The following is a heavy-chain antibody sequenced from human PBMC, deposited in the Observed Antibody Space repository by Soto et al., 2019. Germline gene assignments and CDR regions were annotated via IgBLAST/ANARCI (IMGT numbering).Heavy chain of an antibody. D-gene: IGHD2-2*01. CDR1: GFTFSKFG. J-gene: IGHJ6*02. CDR3: AKVSDQLLFDYYYYGMDV. CDR2: VSYDGSFK. Sequence: HPGGSLRLSCEASGFTFSKFGIHWVRQAPGKGLEWVAVVSYDGSFKYYADSVKGRFTISRDNSKNTLYLQMNSLRPEDTALYYCAKVSDQLLFDYYYYGMDVCGQGTTVTVSS. V-gene: IGHV3-30*18.